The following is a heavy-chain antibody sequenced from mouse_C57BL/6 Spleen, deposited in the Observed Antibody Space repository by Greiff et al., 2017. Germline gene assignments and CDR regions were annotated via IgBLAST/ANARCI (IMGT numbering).Heavy chain of an antibody. CDR1: GFTLSDYG. CDR3: ARGRGSSSYAMDY. CDR2: ISSGSSTI. D-gene: IGHD1-1*01. Sequence: EVKVVESGGGLVKPGGSLKLSCAASGFTLSDYGMHWVRQAPEKGLEWVAYISSGSSTIYYADTVKGRFTISRDNAKNTLFLQMTSLRSEDTAMYYCARGRGSSSYAMDYWGQGTSVTVSS. V-gene: IGHV5-17*01. J-gene: IGHJ4*01.